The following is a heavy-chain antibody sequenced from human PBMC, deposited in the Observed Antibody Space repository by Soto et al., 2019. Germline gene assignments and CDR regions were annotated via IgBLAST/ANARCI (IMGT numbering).Heavy chain of an antibody. Sequence: QVQLQESGPGLVKPSETLSLTCTVSGGSISSYYWSWIRQPPGKGLEWIGYIYYSGSTNYNPSLKSRVTISVDTSKNQFSLKLSSVTAADTAVYYCARTDIVVVPAEYYFDYWGQGTLVTVSS. V-gene: IGHV4-59*01. CDR3: ARTDIVVVPAEYYFDY. D-gene: IGHD2-2*01. CDR2: IYYSGST. CDR1: GGSISSYY. J-gene: IGHJ4*02.